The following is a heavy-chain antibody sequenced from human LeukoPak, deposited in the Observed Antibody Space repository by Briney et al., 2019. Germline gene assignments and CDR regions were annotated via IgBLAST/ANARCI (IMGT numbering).Heavy chain of an antibody. D-gene: IGHD1-26*01. V-gene: IGHV1-18*01. CDR3: ARDLEWEQHNAFDI. Sequence: ASVTVSCKASGYTFSSYGISWVRQAPGQGLEWMGWISAYNGNTNYAQKLQGRVTMTTDTSTSTAYMELRSLRSDDTAVYYCARDLEWEQHNAFDIWGQGTMVTVSS. CDR2: ISAYNGNT. CDR1: GYTFSSYG. J-gene: IGHJ3*02.